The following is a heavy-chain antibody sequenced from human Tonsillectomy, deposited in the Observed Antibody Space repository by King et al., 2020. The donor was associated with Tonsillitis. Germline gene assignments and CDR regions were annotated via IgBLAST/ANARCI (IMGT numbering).Heavy chain of an antibody. CDR1: GFTFTSYG. Sequence: VQLVESGGGVAQPGGSLRLSCAAAGFTFTSYGMNWVRQGPGKGLEWVAYISSSTSSAIYYADSVKGRFTISRDNVKNSLYLQMNSLRADDTAVYYCARRKVTTSDHGMDVWGQGTTVTVSS. D-gene: IGHD4-11*01. J-gene: IGHJ6*02. CDR3: ARRKVTTSDHGMDV. V-gene: IGHV3-48*04. CDR2: ISSSTSSAI.